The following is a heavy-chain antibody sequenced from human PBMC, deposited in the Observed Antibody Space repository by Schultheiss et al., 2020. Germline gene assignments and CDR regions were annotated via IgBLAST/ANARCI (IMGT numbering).Heavy chain of an antibody. D-gene: IGHD4-17*01. Sequence: SETLSLTCAVSGGSISSSNWWSWVRQPPGKGLEWIGSIYYSGSTYYNPSLKSRVTISVDTSKNQFSLKLSSVTAADTAVYYCARTFYGDYGVYDYWGQGTLVTGSS. J-gene: IGHJ4*02. CDR3: ARTFYGDYGVYDY. CDR1: GGSISSSNW. V-gene: IGHV4-4*02. CDR2: IYYSGST.